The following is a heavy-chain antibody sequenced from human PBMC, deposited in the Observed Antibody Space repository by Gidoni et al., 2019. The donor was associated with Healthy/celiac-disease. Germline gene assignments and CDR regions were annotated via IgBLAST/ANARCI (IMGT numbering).Heavy chain of an antibody. V-gene: IGHV4-34*01. D-gene: IGHD3-3*01. CDR3: ARGFFERSGEAIFGVGYYYYGMDV. CDR1: GGSFSGYY. J-gene: IGHJ6*02. Sequence: QVQLQQWGAGLLKPSETLSLTCAVYGGSFSGYYWSWIRQPPGKGLEWIGEINHSGSTNYNPSLKSRVTISVDTSKNQFSLKLSSVTAADTAVYYCARGFFERSGEAIFGVGYYYYGMDVWGQGTTVTVSS. CDR2: INHSGST.